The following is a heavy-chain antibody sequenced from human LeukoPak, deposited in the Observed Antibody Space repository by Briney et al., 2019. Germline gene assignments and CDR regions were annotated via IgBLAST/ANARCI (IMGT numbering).Heavy chain of an antibody. V-gene: IGHV3-23*01. J-gene: IGHJ4*02. D-gene: IGHD3-10*01. CDR2: ISGSGGST. CDR1: GFTFSSYA. Sequence: PGGSLRLSCAASGFTFSSYAMSWVRQAPGKGLEWVSAISGSGGSTYYADSVKGRFTISRDNSKNTLYLQMNSLRAEDTAVYYCAKDRHMVRGVTYFDYWGQGTLVTVSS. CDR3: AKDRHMVRGVTYFDY.